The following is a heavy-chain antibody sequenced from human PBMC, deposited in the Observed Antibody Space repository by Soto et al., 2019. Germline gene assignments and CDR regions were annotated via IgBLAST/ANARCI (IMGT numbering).Heavy chain of an antibody. CDR2: IGTAGDT. D-gene: IGHD3-3*01. CDR1: GFTFSSYD. Sequence: GSLRLFCAASGFTFSSYDMHWVRQATGKGLEWVSAIGTAGDTYYPGSVKGRFTISRENAKNSLYLQMNSLRAGDTAVYYCARGKATYYDFWSGSTGMDVWGQGTTVTVSS. CDR3: ARGKATYYDFWSGSTGMDV. V-gene: IGHV3-13*01. J-gene: IGHJ6*02.